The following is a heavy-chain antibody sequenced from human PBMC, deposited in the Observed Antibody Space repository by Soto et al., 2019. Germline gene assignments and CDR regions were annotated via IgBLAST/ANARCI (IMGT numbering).Heavy chain of an antibody. J-gene: IGHJ4*02. Sequence: GGSLRLSCAASGFTFSYYYMSWIRQAPGKGLEWVSYISSSGSTIYYADSVKGRFTISRDNAKNSLYLQMNSLRAEDTAVYYCARDYYDSSGYYHFYWGQGTLVTVSS. CDR2: ISSSGSTI. CDR1: GFTFSYYY. CDR3: ARDYYDSSGYYHFY. D-gene: IGHD3-22*01. V-gene: IGHV3-11*01.